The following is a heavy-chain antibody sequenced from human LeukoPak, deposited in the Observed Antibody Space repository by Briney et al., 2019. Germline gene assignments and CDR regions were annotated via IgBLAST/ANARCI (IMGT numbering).Heavy chain of an antibody. CDR1: GYTFTSYG. D-gene: IGHD3-22*01. V-gene: IGHV1-18*01. J-gene: IGHJ6*03. CDR2: ISAYNGNT. Sequence: GASVKVSCKASGYTFTSYGISWVRQAPGQGLEWMGWISAYNGNTNYAQKLQGRVTMTTDTSTSTAYMELRSLRSDDTAVYYCARLVKGGYYYYYMDVWGKGTTVTISS. CDR3: ARLVKGGYYYYYMDV.